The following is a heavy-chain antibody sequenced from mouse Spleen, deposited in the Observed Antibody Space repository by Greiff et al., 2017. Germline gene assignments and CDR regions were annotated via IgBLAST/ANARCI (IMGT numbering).Heavy chain of an antibody. CDR2: LSSCGGNT. CDR1: GFTFSSYA. Sequence: EVKLVESGGGLVKLGGSLKLSCAASGFTFSSYAMSWVRQTPEKRLEWVATLSSCGGNTYYPDSVQGRFTISRDNAKKTLYLQMISLKSEDTAMYYCARHWGNCEFDYWRQGTTLTVSS. V-gene: IGHV5-9*04. J-gene: IGHJ2*01. D-gene: IGHD2-1*01. CDR3: ARHWGNCEFDY.